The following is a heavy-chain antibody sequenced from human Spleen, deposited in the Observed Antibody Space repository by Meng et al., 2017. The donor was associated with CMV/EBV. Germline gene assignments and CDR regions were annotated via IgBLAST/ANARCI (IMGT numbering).Heavy chain of an antibody. CDR3: ARDRATRAYYFDY. Sequence: KASGYTFTNDGISWGRQAPGQGLEWMGGISAYNGNTKYAQKIQGGVTMTTDTSTSTAYMELRSLRSDDTAIYFCARDRATRAYYFDYWGQGTLVTVSS. CDR2: ISAYNGNT. D-gene: IGHD1-1*01. CDR1: GYTFTNDG. V-gene: IGHV1-18*01. J-gene: IGHJ4*02.